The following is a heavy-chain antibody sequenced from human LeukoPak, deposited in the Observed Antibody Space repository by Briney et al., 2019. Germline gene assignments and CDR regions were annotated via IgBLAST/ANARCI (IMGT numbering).Heavy chain of an antibody. CDR3: ARDLSVGSKPDLGFDY. V-gene: IGHV3-21*01. J-gene: IGHJ4*02. Sequence: GGSLRLSCAASGFTFSNYGMSWVRQAPGKGLEWVSSISSSSRYIYYTDSVKGRFTISRDNAKNSLYLRMNSLRAEDTAVYYCARDLSVGSKPDLGFDYWGQGTLVTVSS. CDR1: GFTFSNYG. D-gene: IGHD1-26*01. CDR2: ISSSSRYI.